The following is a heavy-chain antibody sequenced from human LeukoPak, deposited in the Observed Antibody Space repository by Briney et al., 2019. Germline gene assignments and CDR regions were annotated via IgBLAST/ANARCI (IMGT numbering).Heavy chain of an antibody. CDR3: ARTTSLTASGNDY. V-gene: IGHV1-8*03. CDR1: GYTFTSYH. Sequence: ASVKVSCETSGYTFTSYHINWVRQATGQGLEWMGWMNPYSGDRGYAQKFQGRLSITSDTSISTAYMDLSSLRSEDTAVYFCARTTSLTASGNDYWGQGTLVTVSS. J-gene: IGHJ4*02. D-gene: IGHD4-17*01. CDR2: MNPYSGDR.